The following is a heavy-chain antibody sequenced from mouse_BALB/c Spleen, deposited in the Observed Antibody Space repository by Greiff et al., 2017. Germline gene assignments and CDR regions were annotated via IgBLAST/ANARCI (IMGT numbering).Heavy chain of an antibody. V-gene: IGHV1-5*01. J-gene: IGHJ4*01. D-gene: IGHD2-4*01. Sequence: VQLQQSGTVLARPGASVKMSCKASGYTFTSYWMHWVKQRPGQGLEWIGAIYPGNSDTSYNQKFKGKAKLTAVTSTSTAYMELSSLTNEDSAVYYCTMIYYDYIYAMDYWGQGTSVTVSS. CDR2: IYPGNSDT. CDR3: TMIYYDYIYAMDY. CDR1: GYTFTSYW.